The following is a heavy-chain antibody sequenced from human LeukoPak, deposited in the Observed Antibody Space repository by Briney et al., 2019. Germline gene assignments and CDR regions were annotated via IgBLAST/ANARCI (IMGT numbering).Heavy chain of an antibody. Sequence: PGGSLRLSCAASGFTFSSYAMHWVRQAPGKGLEWVAVISYDGSNKYYADSVKGRFTISRDNSKNTLYLQMNSLRAEDTAVYYCARDPPDYYDSSAGHDAFDIWGQGTMVTVSS. V-gene: IGHV3-30*04. CDR1: GFTFSSYA. D-gene: IGHD3-22*01. J-gene: IGHJ3*02. CDR2: ISYDGSNK. CDR3: ARDPPDYYDSSAGHDAFDI.